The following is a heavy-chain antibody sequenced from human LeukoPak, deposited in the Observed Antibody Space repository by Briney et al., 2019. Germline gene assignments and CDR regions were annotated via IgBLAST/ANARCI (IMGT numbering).Heavy chain of an antibody. CDR1: GYRFNSYW. CDR3: ARRRDLYSGSYYPFDY. V-gene: IGHV5-51*01. Sequence: GESLKISCKGSGYRFNSYWIGWVRQMPGKGLKWMGIIYPGDSDAIYSPSFQGQVTISADKSISTAYLQWSSLKASDTAMYYCARRRDLYSGSYYPFDYWGQGTLVTVSS. D-gene: IGHD1-26*01. J-gene: IGHJ4*02. CDR2: IYPGDSDA.